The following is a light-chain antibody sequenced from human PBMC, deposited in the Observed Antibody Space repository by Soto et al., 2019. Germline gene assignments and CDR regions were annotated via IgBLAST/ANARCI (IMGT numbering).Light chain of an antibody. Sequence: EVVMTQSPATPSASPGERVTLSCRATQSINAHLAWYQQKPGQAPRLLIHGASIRATGIPARLSGSGFGTEFILTISSLQSDDVAVYYCQQYNTWLWTFAQGTKV. V-gene: IGKV3-15*01. CDR2: GAS. J-gene: IGKJ1*01. CDR3: QQYNTWLWT. CDR1: QSINAH.